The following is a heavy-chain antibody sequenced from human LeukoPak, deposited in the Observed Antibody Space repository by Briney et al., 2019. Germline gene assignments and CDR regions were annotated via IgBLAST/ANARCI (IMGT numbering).Heavy chain of an antibody. J-gene: IGHJ3*02. CDR2: ISWNSGSI. Sequence: GGSLRLSCAASGFSFDDYAMHWVRQAPGKGLEWVSGISWNSGSIGYADSVKGRFTISRDNAKNSLYPQMNSLRAEDTALYYCARTGARLPGGAFDIWGQGTMVTVSS. D-gene: IGHD5-18*01. CDR3: ARTGARLPGGAFDI. CDR1: GFSFDDYA. V-gene: IGHV3-9*01.